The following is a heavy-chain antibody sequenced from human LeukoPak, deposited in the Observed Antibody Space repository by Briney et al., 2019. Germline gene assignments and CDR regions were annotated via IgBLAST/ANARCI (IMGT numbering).Heavy chain of an antibody. CDR3: ARHTGFTYYYDSSGPRKYYFDY. CDR2: IYYSGST. D-gene: IGHD3-22*01. CDR1: GGSISSSSYY. V-gene: IGHV4-39*01. Sequence: SETLSLTCTVSGGSISSSSYYWGWIRQPPGKGLEWIGSIYYSGSTYYNPSLKSRVTISVDTSKNQFSLKLSSVTAADTAVYYCARHTGFTYYYDSSGPRKYYFDYWGQGTLVTVSS. J-gene: IGHJ4*02.